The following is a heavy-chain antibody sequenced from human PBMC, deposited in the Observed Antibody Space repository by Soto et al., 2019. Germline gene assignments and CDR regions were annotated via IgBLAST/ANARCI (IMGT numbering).Heavy chain of an antibody. CDR2: ISGNGGST. Sequence: VQLLESGGGLVQPGGSLRLSCAASGFTFSSYAMSWVRQAPGKGLEWVSAISGNGGSTYYADSVKGRFTISSDNSKNTLYLQMNSLRAEDTAVYYCAKDSTVTTSWYRLDYYGMDVWGQGTTVTVSS. D-gene: IGHD4-17*01. V-gene: IGHV3-23*01. CDR1: GFTFSSYA. CDR3: AKDSTVTTSWYRLDYYGMDV. J-gene: IGHJ6*02.